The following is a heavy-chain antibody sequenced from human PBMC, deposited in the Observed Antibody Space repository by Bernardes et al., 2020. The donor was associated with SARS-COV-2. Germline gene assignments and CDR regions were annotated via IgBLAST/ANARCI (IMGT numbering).Heavy chain of an antibody. Sequence: GSLRLSCAASGFTFSSYAMSWVRQAPGKGLEWVSAISAGGDDTYYADSVKGRFSISRDNSKNTLYLQMNPLRAEDTAVYYCAKVRRSWNELNDYWGQGTLVTVSS. CDR1: GFTFSSYA. D-gene: IGHD1-1*01. V-gene: IGHV3-23*01. CDR2: ISAGGDDT. CDR3: AKVRRSWNELNDY. J-gene: IGHJ4*02.